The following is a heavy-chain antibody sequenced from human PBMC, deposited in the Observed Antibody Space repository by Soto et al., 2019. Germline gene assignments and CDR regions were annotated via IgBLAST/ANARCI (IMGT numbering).Heavy chain of an antibody. D-gene: IGHD6-13*01. J-gene: IGHJ6*02. Sequence: GGSLRLSCAAAGFTFSSYAMSWVRQAPGKGLEWVSGISGRGGSMYYADSVKGRFTISRDNSENTLYLQMNSLRAEDMAVYYCAQDHTPGLDAAGNVPLEYDYGMDVWGQGTTVTASS. CDR3: AQDHTPGLDAAGNVPLEYDYGMDV. CDR1: GFTFSSYA. V-gene: IGHV3-23*01. CDR2: ISGRGGSM.